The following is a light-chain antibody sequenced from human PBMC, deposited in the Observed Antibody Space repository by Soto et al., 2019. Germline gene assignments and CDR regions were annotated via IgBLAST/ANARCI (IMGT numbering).Light chain of an antibody. CDR1: QSVSRNY. CDR3: QQSHSPPYT. Sequence: EIVLTQSPGTLSLSPGQRATLSCRASQSVSRNYLAWYQQKPGQAPRLLIYSASNRATGIPDRFSGSGSGTDFTLTLSRLEPEDFGTYYCQQSHSPPYTFGQGTKLEI. CDR2: SAS. J-gene: IGKJ2*01. V-gene: IGKV3-20*01.